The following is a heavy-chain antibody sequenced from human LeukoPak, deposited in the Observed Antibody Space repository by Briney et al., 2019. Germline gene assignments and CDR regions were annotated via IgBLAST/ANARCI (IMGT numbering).Heavy chain of an antibody. D-gene: IGHD3-10*01. CDR2: INPNSGGT. V-gene: IGHV1-2*02. J-gene: IGHJ4*02. CDR3: ARVKAYGGAGDFDY. Sequence: ASVKVSCKASGYSFTPYYMHWVRHAPGQGLEWMGWINPNSGGTNSAQKFQGRVTMTRDTSISTAYMEVTRLTSDDTAVYFCARVKAYGGAGDFDYWGQGTLVTVSS. CDR1: GYSFTPYY.